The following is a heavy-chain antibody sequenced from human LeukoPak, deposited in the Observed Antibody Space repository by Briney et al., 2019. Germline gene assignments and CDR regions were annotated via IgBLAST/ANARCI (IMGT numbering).Heavy chain of an antibody. CDR1: GYTFTSYG. Sequence: GASVKVSCKASGYTFTSYGISWVRQAPGQGLEWMGWISAYNGNTNYAQKLQGRVTMTTDTSTSTAYMELRSLRSDDTAVYYCGRLKYYYDSSGYYSRYYFDYWGQGTLVTVSS. J-gene: IGHJ4*02. CDR2: ISAYNGNT. CDR3: GRLKYYYDSSGYYSRYYFDY. V-gene: IGHV1-18*01. D-gene: IGHD3-22*01.